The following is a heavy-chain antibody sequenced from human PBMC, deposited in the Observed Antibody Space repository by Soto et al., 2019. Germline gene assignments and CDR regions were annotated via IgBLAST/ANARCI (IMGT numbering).Heavy chain of an antibody. CDR3: ARGPASYYYDSSGYYYADY. V-gene: IGHV3-33*01. J-gene: IGHJ4*02. CDR1: GFTFSSYG. Sequence: QVQLVESGGGVVQPGRSLRLSCAASGFTFSSYGMHWVRQAPGKGLEWVAVIWYDGSNKYYADSVKGRFTISRDNSKNTLYLQMNSLRAEDTAVYYCARGPASYYYDSSGYYYADYWGQGTLVTVSS. CDR2: IWYDGSNK. D-gene: IGHD3-22*01.